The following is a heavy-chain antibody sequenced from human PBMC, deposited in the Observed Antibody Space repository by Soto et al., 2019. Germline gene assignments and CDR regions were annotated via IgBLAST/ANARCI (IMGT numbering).Heavy chain of an antibody. CDR2: IRFDGTNT. V-gene: IGHV3-33*01. CDR1: GIIFTGYG. CDR3: VRDGVGATVFFGFFDY. Sequence: QVQLVESGGGVVQPGGSLRLSCAASGIIFTGYGMHWVRQAPGQGLKWVAVIRFDGTNTYYADSVKGRFTISRDNSKNMLYLQMNSLRAEDTAVYYCVRDGVGATVFFGFFDYWGQGALVTVSS. J-gene: IGHJ4*02. D-gene: IGHD1-26*01.